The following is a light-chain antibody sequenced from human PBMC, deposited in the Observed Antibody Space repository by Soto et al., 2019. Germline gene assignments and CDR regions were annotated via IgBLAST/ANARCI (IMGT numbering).Light chain of an antibody. CDR1: SSDVGGFNV. Sequence: QSALTQPRSVSGSPGQSVTISCTGTSSDVGGFNVVSWYQQYPGKAPKLMIFGVSERPSGVPDRFSGSKSGNTASLVISGLQTDDEDDYYCCSYSGSHTSWVFGGGTKLTVL. J-gene: IGLJ3*02. CDR3: CSYSGSHTSWV. CDR2: GVS. V-gene: IGLV2-11*01.